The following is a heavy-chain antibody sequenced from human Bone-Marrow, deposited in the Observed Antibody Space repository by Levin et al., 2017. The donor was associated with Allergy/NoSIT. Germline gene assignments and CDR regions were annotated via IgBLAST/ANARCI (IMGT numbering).Heavy chain of an antibody. D-gene: IGHD6-13*01. CDR2: INPNSGGT. V-gene: IGHV1-2*02. Sequence: ASVKVSCKTSGYAFTGYFMHWVRQAPGQGLEWMGWINPNSGGTNYAQKFQGRVTMTRDTSISTAYMELSSLRSDDTAVYYCAREAPASRDDLDIWGQGTMVTVSS. CDR3: AREAPASRDDLDI. CDR1: GYAFTGYF. J-gene: IGHJ3*02.